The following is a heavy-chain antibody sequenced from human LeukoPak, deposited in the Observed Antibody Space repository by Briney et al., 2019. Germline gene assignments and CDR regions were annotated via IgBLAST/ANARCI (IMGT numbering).Heavy chain of an antibody. Sequence: GGSLRLSCAASGFTFSNAWMSWVRQAPGKGLEWVGCIKSKTDGGTTDYAAPVKGRFTISRDDSKNTLYLQMNSLKTEDTAVYYCTSGPDDYVWGSYRPQGDYWGQGTLVTVSS. J-gene: IGHJ4*02. V-gene: IGHV3-15*01. D-gene: IGHD3-16*02. CDR1: GFTFSNAW. CDR3: TSGPDDYVWGSYRPQGDY. CDR2: IKSKTDGGTT.